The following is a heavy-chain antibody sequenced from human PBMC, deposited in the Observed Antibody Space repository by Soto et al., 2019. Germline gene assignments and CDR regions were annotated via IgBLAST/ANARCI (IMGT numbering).Heavy chain of an antibody. CDR2: IEPHSGGT. D-gene: IGHD6-19*01. CDR1: GYTFTDFH. CDR3: ATSRTSIAVAGETEYYFDY. J-gene: IGHJ4*02. V-gene: IGHV1-2*04. Sequence: ASVKVSWKTSGYTFTDFHMYWVRQIPGQRLDSMGWIEPHSGGTKYAQDFQGWVTMTRDTSISTAYMELSRLRSDDTAVYYCATSRTSIAVAGETEYYFDYCGQATLLTGSS.